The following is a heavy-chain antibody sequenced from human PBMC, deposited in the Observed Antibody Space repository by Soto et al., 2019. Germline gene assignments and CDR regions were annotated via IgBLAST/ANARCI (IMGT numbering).Heavy chain of an antibody. CDR2: ISSSSTI. V-gene: IGHV3-48*02. D-gene: IGHD2-8*02. J-gene: IGHJ2*01. Sequence: EVQLVESGGGLVQPGGSLRLSCAASGFTFSSYSMNWVRQAPGKGLEWVSYISSSSTIYYADSVKGRFTISRDNAKNSLYLQMNSLRDEDTAVYYCARVVLRSIWYFDLWGRGTLVTVSS. CDR3: ARVVLRSIWYFDL. CDR1: GFTFSSYS.